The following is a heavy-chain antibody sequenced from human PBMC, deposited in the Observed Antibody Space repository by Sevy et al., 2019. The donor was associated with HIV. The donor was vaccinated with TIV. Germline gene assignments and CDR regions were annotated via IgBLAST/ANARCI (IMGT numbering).Heavy chain of an antibody. D-gene: IGHD2-15*01. CDR2: FYPSGST. J-gene: IGHJ4*02. CDR1: GGSINSGSYY. CDR3: ARDCSGGSCDPSGFDL. Sequence: SETLSLTCTVSGGSINSGSYYWSWIQQPAGKGLEFIGRFYPSGSTNYNPSLKSRISMSVDTSKNHFSLNLRSVTAADTAVYYCARDCSGGSCDPSGFDLWGQGTQVTVSS. V-gene: IGHV4-61*02.